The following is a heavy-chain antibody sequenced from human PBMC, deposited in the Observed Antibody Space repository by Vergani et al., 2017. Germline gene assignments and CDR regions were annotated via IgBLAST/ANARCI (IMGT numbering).Heavy chain of an antibody. V-gene: IGHV1-2*02. CDR3: AREWELLLRLPWYYMDV. Sequence: QVQLVQSGAEVKKPGASVKVSCKASGYTFTGYYMHWVRQAPGQGLEWMGWINPNSGGTNYAQQFQGRVTMTRDTSISTAYMELSRLRSDDTAVYYCAREWELLLRLPWYYMDVWGKGTTVTVSS. J-gene: IGHJ6*03. D-gene: IGHD1-26*01. CDR1: GYTFTGYY. CDR2: INPNSGGT.